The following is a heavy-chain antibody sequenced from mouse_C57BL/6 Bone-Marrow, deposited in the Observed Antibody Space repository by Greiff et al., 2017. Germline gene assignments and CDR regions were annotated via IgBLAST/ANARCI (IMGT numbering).Heavy chain of an antibody. Sequence: EVKLQESGGGLVQPGGSMKLSCAASGFTFSDAWMDWVRQSPEKGLEWVAEIRNKANNHATYYAESVKGRFTISRDDSKSSVYLQMNSLRAEDTGIYYCTRGITTVVVPMDYWGQGTSVTVSS. CDR1: GFTFSDAW. D-gene: IGHD1-1*01. J-gene: IGHJ4*01. V-gene: IGHV6-6*01. CDR3: TRGITTVVVPMDY. CDR2: IRNKANNHAT.